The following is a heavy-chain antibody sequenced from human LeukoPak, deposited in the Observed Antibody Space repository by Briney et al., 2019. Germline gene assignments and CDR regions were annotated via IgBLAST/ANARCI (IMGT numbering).Heavy chain of an antibody. V-gene: IGHV1-2*02. D-gene: IGHD4-23*01. CDR3: APSNSLDYYFDY. Sequence: ASVKVSCKTSGYTFTGYYMHWVRQAPGQGLEWMGWINPNSGATNYAQKFQGRVTLTRDTSISTAYVELRRPTSDDTAVYYCAPSNSLDYYFDYWGQGTLVTVSS. CDR1: GYTFTGYY. CDR2: INPNSGAT. J-gene: IGHJ4*02.